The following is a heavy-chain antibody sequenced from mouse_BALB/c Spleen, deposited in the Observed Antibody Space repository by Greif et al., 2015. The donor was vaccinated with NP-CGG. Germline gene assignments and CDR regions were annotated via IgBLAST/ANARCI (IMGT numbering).Heavy chain of an antibody. J-gene: IGHJ4*01. CDR2: IYPGSGNT. CDR3: ARRTGTEAMDY. D-gene: IGHD4-1*01. Sequence: QVQLQQSGPALVKPGASVKISCKASGYTFTDYYINWVKQKPGQGLEWIGWIYPGSGNTKYNEKFKDKATLTVDTSSSTAYMQLSSLTSEDTAVYFCARRTGTEAMDYWGQGTSVTVSS. V-gene: IGHV1-84*02. CDR1: GYTFTDYY.